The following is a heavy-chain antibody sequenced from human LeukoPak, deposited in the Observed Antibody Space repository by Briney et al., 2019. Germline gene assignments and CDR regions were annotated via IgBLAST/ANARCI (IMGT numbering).Heavy chain of an antibody. CDR3: AWDRRTGDYCYHDH. D-gene: IGHD2-21*02. Sequence: GSSVKVSCKASGGTLSNDPISWLRQAPGQRLEWMGNISPLLGTTLYTQEFQGRVTVTTVKATNTIYMDLYSLTSDDTAIYYCAWDRRTGDYCYHDHWGQGTLVTVSS. CDR2: ISPLLGTT. J-gene: IGHJ4*02. V-gene: IGHV1-69*08. CDR1: GGTLSNDP.